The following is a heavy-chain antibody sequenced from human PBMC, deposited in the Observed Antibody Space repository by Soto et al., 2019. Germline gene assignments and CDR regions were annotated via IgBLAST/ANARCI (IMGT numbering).Heavy chain of an antibody. Sequence: PSETLSLTCTFSGGSISSYYWSWVRQPPGKGLEWIGYIYYSGSTNYNPSLKSRVTISVDTSKNQFSLKLSSVTAADTAVYYCARHANTVTSFDYWGQGTLVTVSS. CDR2: IYYSGST. D-gene: IGHD4-17*01. V-gene: IGHV4-59*08. J-gene: IGHJ4*02. CDR1: GGSISSYY. CDR3: ARHANTVTSFDY.